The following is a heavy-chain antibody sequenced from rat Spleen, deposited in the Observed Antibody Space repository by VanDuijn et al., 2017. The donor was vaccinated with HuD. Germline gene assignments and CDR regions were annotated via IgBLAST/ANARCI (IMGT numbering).Heavy chain of an antibody. CDR1: GFTFSSFP. CDR2: ISSGGGGT. V-gene: IGHV5-46*01. D-gene: IGHD4-6*01. CDR3: TRGSLGSGRLNWFVY. Sequence: EVQLVETGGGLVQPGRSLKLSCAASGFTFSSFPMAWVRQAPKKGLEWVASISSGGGGTYYPDSVKGRFTISRDNAKNTLYLQMNSLTSEDTATYYCTRGSLGSGRLNWFVYWGQGTLVTVSS. J-gene: IGHJ3*01.